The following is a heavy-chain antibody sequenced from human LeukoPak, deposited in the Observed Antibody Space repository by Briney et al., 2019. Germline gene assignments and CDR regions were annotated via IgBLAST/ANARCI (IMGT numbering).Heavy chain of an antibody. J-gene: IGHJ4*02. V-gene: IGHV4-38-2*02. D-gene: IGHD3-10*01. Sequence: PSETLSLTCTVSGYSISSGYYWGWIRQPPGKGLEWIGSIYHSGSTYYNPSLKSRVTISVDTSKNHFSLKLSSVTAADTAVYYCARDPLRGMYYFDYWGQGTLVTVSS. CDR1: GYSISSGYY. CDR3: ARDPLRGMYYFDY. CDR2: IYHSGST.